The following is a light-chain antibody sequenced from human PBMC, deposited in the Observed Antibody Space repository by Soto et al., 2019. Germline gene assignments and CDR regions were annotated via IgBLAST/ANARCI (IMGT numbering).Light chain of an antibody. CDR2: DAS. J-gene: IGKJ1*01. Sequence: EFVLTQSPATLSLSPGERATLSCRASQSVNTYLAWYQQKPGQAPRLLIYDASNRATGVPARFSGSGSGTDFTLTISSLEPEDFAVYYCQQRSNWPPTFGQGTKVEIK. V-gene: IGKV3-11*01. CDR1: QSVNTY. CDR3: QQRSNWPPT.